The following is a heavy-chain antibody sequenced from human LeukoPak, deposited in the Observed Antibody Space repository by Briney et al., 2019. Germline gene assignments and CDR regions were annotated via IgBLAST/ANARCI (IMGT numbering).Heavy chain of an antibody. J-gene: IGHJ4*02. CDR2: ISNDGGNK. CDR3: ARVVREADDY. Sequence: GGSLRLSCAASGFTFSSCAMHWVRQAPGKGLEWMAVISNDGGNKYYADSVKGRFTISRDNSKNTLYLQMNSLRPEDTAVYYCARVVREADDYWGQGTLVTVSS. CDR1: GFTFSSCA. D-gene: IGHD1-26*01. V-gene: IGHV3-30-3*01.